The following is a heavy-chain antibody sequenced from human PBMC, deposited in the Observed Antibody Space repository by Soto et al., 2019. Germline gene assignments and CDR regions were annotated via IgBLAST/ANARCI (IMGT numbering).Heavy chain of an antibody. CDR1: GGSVSSGSYY. J-gene: IGHJ6*02. CDR2: IYYSGST. Sequence: SETPSLTCTVSGGSVSSGSYYWSWIRQPPGKGLEWIGYIYYSGSTNYNPSLKSRVTISVDTSKNQFSLKLSSVTAADTAVYYCAREVRKYYYYGMDDWAKGPRSPSP. V-gene: IGHV4-61*01. CDR3: AREVRKYYYYGMDD. D-gene: IGHD2-2*01.